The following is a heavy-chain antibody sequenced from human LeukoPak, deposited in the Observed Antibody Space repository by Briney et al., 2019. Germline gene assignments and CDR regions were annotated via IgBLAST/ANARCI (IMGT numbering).Heavy chain of an antibody. J-gene: IGHJ4*02. CDR3: ARDSSGGNSGGI. Sequence: PGGSLRLSCAASGFTFSSYGMHWVRQAPGKGLEWVAVIWYDGSNKYYADSVKGRFTISRDNSKNTLYLQMNSLRAEDTAVYYCARDSSGGNSGGIWGQGTLVTVSS. D-gene: IGHD4-23*01. CDR2: IWYDGSNK. V-gene: IGHV3-33*01. CDR1: GFTFSSYG.